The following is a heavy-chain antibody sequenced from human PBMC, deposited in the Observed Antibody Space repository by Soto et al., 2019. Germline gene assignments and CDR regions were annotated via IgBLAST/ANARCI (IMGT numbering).Heavy chain of an antibody. V-gene: IGHV1-18*01. Sequence: QVQLVQSGAEVKKPGASVKVSCKGSGYTFTSHGITWVRQAPGQGLEWMGWSSADNGDTKYAQKVQGRVTMTTETXXSTAYMELRSLRFDDTAIYYCAGPREWLRSGGMDVWGQGTTVTVSS. D-gene: IGHD5-12*01. CDR2: SSADNGDT. CDR1: GYTFTSHG. J-gene: IGHJ6*02. CDR3: AGPREWLRSGGMDV.